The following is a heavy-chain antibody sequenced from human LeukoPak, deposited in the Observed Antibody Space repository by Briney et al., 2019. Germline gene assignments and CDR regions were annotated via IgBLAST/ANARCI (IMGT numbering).Heavy chain of an antibody. V-gene: IGHV4-34*01. D-gene: IGHD2-2*01. Sequence: SETLSLTCAVYGGSFSGYYWSWIRQPPGKGLEWIGEINHSGSTNYNPSLKSRVTISVDTSKNQFSLKLSSVTAADTAVYYCARRKRYQLLSQNYYGMDVWGQGTTVTVSS. CDR1: GGSFSGYY. J-gene: IGHJ6*02. CDR3: ARRKRYQLLSQNYYGMDV. CDR2: INHSGST.